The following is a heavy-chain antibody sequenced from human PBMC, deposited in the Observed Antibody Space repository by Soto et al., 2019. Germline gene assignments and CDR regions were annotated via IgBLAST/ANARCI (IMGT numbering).Heavy chain of an antibody. CDR1: GYSIISGYY. J-gene: IGHJ4*02. CDR3: ARARIVVAGTIVGC. CDR2: IYHSGNT. V-gene: IGHV4-38-2*01. D-gene: IGHD6-19*01. Sequence: PSETLSLTCAVSGYSIISGYYCGWIRHPPGKGLEWIGSIYHSGNTYYNPSLKSRVTISVDTSKNHFSLKLSSVTAADTAVYYCARARIVVAGTIVGCWGRGTLVTVSS.